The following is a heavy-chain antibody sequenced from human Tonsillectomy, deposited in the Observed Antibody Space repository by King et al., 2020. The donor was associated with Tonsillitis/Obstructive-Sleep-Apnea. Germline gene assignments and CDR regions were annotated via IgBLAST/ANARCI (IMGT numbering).Heavy chain of an antibody. CDR3: AKPQAYCGGDCYSGLFDY. V-gene: IGHV3-23*04. CDR2: IIGSGGST. J-gene: IGHJ4*02. Sequence: VQLVESGGGLVQPGGSLRLSCAASGFTFSSYAMSWVRQAPGKGLEWVSAIIGSGGSTYYAVSVKGRFTHSRDNSKNTLYLQMNSLRAEDTAVYYCAKPQAYCGGDCYSGLFDYWGQGTLVTVSS. CDR1: GFTFSSYA. D-gene: IGHD2-21*01.